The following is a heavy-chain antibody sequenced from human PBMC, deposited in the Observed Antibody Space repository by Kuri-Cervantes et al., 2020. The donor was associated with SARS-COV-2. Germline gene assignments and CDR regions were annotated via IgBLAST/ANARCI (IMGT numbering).Heavy chain of an antibody. J-gene: IGHJ4*02. CDR2: IYYSGST. V-gene: IGHV4-59*01. CDR1: GGSISSYY. D-gene: IGHD6-13*01. CDR3: ARLTRYSSSWYFSY. Sequence: SETLSLTCTVSGGSISSYYWSWIRQPPGKGLEWIGYIYYSGSTNYNPSLKSRVTISVDTSKNQFSLKLCSVTAADTAVYYCARLTRYSSSWYFSYWGQGTLVTVSS.